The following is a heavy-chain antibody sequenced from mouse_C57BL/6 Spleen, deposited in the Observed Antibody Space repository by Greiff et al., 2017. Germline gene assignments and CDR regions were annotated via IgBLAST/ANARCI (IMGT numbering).Heavy chain of an antibody. V-gene: IGHV1-64*01. Sequence: VQLQQPGAELVKPGASVKLSCKASGYTFTSYWMHWVKQRPGQGLEWIGMIHPNSGSTTYNEKFKRKATLTVDKSSSTAYMQLSSLTSEDSAVYYCARGNSSYYYGSSFDYWGQGTTLTVSS. CDR3: ARGNSSYYYGSSFDY. D-gene: IGHD1-1*01. CDR1: GYTFTSYW. J-gene: IGHJ2*01. CDR2: IHPNSGST.